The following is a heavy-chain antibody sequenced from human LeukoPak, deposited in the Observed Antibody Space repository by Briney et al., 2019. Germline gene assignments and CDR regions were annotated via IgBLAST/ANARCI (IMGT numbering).Heavy chain of an antibody. CDR1: GGTFSSYA. Sequence: SVKVSCKASGGTFSSYAISWVRQAPGQGLEWMGGIIPIFGTANYAQKFQGRVTITADESTSTAYMELSSLRSEDTAVYYCARSFDSSGYYYYFDYWGQGTLVTVSS. V-gene: IGHV1-69*01. J-gene: IGHJ4*02. CDR2: IIPIFGTA. CDR3: ARSFDSSGYYYYFDY. D-gene: IGHD3-22*01.